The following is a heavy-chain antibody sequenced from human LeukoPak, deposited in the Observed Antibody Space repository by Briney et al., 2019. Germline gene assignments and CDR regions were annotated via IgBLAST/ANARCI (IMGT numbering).Heavy chain of an antibody. CDR3: AGARVVPAAINY. CDR2: IYHSGST. V-gene: IGHV4-4*02. CDR1: GGSISSNYW. J-gene: IGHJ4*02. D-gene: IGHD2-2*01. Sequence: SETLSLTCAVSGGSISSNYWWSWVRQPPGKGLEWIGEIYHSGSTNYNPSLKSRVTISVDKSKNQFSLKLSSVTAADTAVYYCAGARVVPAAINYWGQGTLVTVSS.